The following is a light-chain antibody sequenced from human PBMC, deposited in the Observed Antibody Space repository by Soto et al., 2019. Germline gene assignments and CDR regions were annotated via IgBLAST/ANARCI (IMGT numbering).Light chain of an antibody. J-gene: IGLJ3*02. CDR1: SGHSTST. CDR3: ETWDSNTPKV. Sequence: QPVLTQSSSASASLGSSVKLTCTLSSGHSTSTIAWHQQQPGKAPRYLMKLERTGSYNKGSGVPDRFSGSSSGADRYLTISNLQFEDEADYYCETWDSNTPKVFGGGTKLTVL. V-gene: IGLV4-60*02. CDR2: LERTGSY.